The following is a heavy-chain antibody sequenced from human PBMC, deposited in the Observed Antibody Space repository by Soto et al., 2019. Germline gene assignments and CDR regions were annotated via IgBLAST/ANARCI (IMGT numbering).Heavy chain of an antibody. CDR3: ARHVPPPASTYPRRYCSGGSCYWHHDFYI. D-gene: IGHD2-15*01. CDR2: IYYSGST. J-gene: IGHJ3*02. V-gene: IGHV4-61*01. Sequence: SETLSLTCTVTGGSVSSGSYYWSWIRQPPGKGLEWIGYIYYSGSTNYNPSLKSRVTISVDTSKNQFSLKLSSVTAVDTAVYYCARHVPPPASTYPRRYCSGGSCYWHHDFYIWCQCTMVTLSS. CDR1: GGSVSSGSYY.